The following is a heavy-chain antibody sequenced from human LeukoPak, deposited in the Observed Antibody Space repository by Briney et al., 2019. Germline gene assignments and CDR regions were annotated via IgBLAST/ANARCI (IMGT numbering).Heavy chain of an antibody. CDR1: GGSICSSSYF. V-gene: IGHV4-39*07. CDR3: ARDRQQLVRGDRFDY. Sequence: PSETLSLTCTVSGGSICSSSYFWVWIRQPPGKRLEWIGSIYNDGSTYNNPSLKSRITISVDTSKNQFSLELSSVTAADTAVYYCARDRQQLVRGDRFDYWGQGTLVTVSS. CDR2: IYNDGST. D-gene: IGHD1-1*01. J-gene: IGHJ4*02.